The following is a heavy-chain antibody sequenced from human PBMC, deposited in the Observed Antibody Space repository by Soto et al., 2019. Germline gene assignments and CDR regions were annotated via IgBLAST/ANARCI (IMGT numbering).Heavy chain of an antibody. Sequence: PVGCLILSCAASGFIGDNVGMSWVRQASGKGLEWISSISGSGFNKYYADSVTGRFTISRDNSKSTVYLELNSLSAEDTAVSHCAKHQGVVLVPLATVDWFDPWGQGSVVTVSS. CDR3: AKHQGVVLVPLATVDWFDP. CDR1: GFIGDNVG. D-gene: IGHD2-2*01. V-gene: IGHV3-23*01. CDR2: ISGSGFNK. J-gene: IGHJ5*02.